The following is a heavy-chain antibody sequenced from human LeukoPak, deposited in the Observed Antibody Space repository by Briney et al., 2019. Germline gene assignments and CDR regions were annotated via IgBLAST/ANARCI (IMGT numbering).Heavy chain of an antibody. CDR2: INHSGST. CDR1: GGSFSGYY. CDR3: ARGPSFGVSSYFLDY. D-gene: IGHD3-16*01. Sequence: KPSETLSLTCAVYGGSFSGYYWSWIRHPPGKGLEWIGEINHSGSTNYNPSLKSRVIMSVDTSKNQFTLKLTSVTAADTAVYYCARGPSFGVSSYFLDYWGQGTLVTVSS. J-gene: IGHJ4*02. V-gene: IGHV4-34*01.